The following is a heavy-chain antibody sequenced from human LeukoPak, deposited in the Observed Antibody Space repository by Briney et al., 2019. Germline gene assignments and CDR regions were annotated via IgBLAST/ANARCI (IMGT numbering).Heavy chain of an antibody. Sequence: SETLSLTCTVSGGSISSRSYYWGWIRQPPGKGLEWIGSIDYSGSTYHNPSLKSRVTISVDTSKNQFSLKLSSVTAADAAVYYCAREGASSSFDYWGQGTLVTVSS. V-gene: IGHV4-39*07. J-gene: IGHJ4*02. CDR1: GGSISSRSYY. D-gene: IGHD6-13*01. CDR3: AREGASSSFDY. CDR2: IDYSGST.